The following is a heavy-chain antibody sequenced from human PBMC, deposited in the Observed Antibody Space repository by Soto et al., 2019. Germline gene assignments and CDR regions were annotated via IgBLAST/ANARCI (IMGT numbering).Heavy chain of an antibody. CDR3: ARTVGYYYGMDV. CDR2: INAGNGNT. J-gene: IGHJ6*02. V-gene: IGHV1-3*01. CDR1: GYTFTSYA. Sequence: GASVKVSCKASGYTFTSYAMHWGRQAPGQRLEWMGWINAGNGNTKYSQKFQGRVTITRDTSASTAYMELSSLRSEDTAVYYCARTVGYYYGMDVSGQGTTVTVSS. D-gene: IGHD4-17*01.